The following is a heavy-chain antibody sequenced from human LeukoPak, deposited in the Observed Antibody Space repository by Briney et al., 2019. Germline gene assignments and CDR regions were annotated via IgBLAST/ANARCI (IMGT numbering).Heavy chain of an antibody. V-gene: IGHV4-39*01. D-gene: IGHD3-3*01. Sequence: PSETLSLTCTVSGGSFSGGGYYWGWVRQPPGKGLEWIGSISYSGNTYLNPSLMSRVTISVDTSKNRVSLRLSSLTAADTAVYCCARLWSGYRPPDYWGQGTLVTVSS. J-gene: IGHJ4*02. CDR2: ISYSGNT. CDR3: ARLWSGYRPPDY. CDR1: GGSFSGGGYY.